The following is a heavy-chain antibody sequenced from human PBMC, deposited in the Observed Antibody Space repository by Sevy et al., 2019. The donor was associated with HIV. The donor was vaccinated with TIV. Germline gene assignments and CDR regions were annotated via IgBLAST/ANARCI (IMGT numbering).Heavy chain of an antibody. CDR1: GFTFTDYW. Sequence: GGSLRLSCAASGFTFTDYWMSWVRQTPGKGLEWVATIKQDESEKSYVDSVKGRFAISRDNGKNSVSLQMNGLRVEDTALYYCAREVGGFNWRPYYFDSWGQGTLVTVSS. CDR3: AREVGGFNWRPYYFDS. J-gene: IGHJ4*02. D-gene: IGHD3-3*01. V-gene: IGHV3-7*01. CDR2: IKQDESEK.